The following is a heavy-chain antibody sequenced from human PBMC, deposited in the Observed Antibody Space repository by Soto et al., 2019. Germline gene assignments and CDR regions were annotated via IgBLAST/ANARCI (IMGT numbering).Heavy chain of an antibody. Sequence: GESLKISCKGSGYSFTTYWIGWVRQMPGKVLEWMGIIYPGDSDSRYSPYFQGQVTISADKSISTAYLQWSSLKASDTAMYYCARREVTYDSSGYYPEAFDIWGQGTMVTVSS. V-gene: IGHV5-51*01. CDR1: GYSFTTYW. CDR2: IYPGDSDS. CDR3: ARREVTYDSSGYYPEAFDI. J-gene: IGHJ3*02. D-gene: IGHD3-22*01.